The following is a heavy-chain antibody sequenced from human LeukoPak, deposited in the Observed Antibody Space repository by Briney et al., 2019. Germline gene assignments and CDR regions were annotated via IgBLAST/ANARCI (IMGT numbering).Heavy chain of an antibody. CDR1: GGSISSYY. J-gene: IGHJ4*02. V-gene: IGHV4-59*01. D-gene: IGHD6-13*01. CDR3: AREAAAGLDY. CDR2: IYYSGST. Sequence: SETLSLTCTVSGGSISSYYWSWIRQPPGKGLEWIGYIYYSGSTNYNPSLKSRVTISVDTSKNQFSLKLSSVTAADTAVYYCAREAAAGLDYWGRGTLVTVSS.